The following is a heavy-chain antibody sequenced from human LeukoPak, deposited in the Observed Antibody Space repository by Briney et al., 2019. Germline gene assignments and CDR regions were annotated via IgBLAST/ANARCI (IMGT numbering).Heavy chain of an antibody. Sequence: ASVKVSCKASGYTFTSYGISWVRQAPGQGLEWMGWISAYNGNTNYAQKLQGRVTMTTDTSTSTAYMELRSLRSEDTAVYYCARESLPYYYDSSGYYSPKGNAFDIWGQGTMVTVSS. V-gene: IGHV1-18*01. CDR3: ARESLPYYYDSSGYYSPKGNAFDI. CDR1: GYTFTSYG. D-gene: IGHD3-22*01. CDR2: ISAYNGNT. J-gene: IGHJ3*02.